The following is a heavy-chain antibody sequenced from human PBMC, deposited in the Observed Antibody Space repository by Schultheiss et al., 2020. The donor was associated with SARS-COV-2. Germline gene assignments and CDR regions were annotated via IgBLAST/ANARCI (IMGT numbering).Heavy chain of an antibody. J-gene: IGHJ5*02. D-gene: IGHD1-20*01. Sequence: GESLKISCAASGFTFSSYAMHWVRQAPGKGLEWVAVISYDGSNKYYADSVKGRFTISRDSSKNTLYLQMNSLRAEDTAVYYCARVLSITGSQGDWFDPWGQGTLVTVSS. CDR2: ISYDGSNK. CDR3: ARVLSITGSQGDWFDP. CDR1: GFTFSSYA. V-gene: IGHV3-30*01.